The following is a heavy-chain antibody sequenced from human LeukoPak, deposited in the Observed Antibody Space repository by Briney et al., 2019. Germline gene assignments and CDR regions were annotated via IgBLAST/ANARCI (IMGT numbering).Heavy chain of an antibody. CDR1: GFTFSSYS. CDR2: ISSSSSYI. Sequence: GGSLRLSCAASGFTFSSYSMNWVRQVPGKGLEWVSSISSSSSYIYYADSVKGRFTISRDNAKNSLYLQMNSLRAEDTAVYYCAKRLERQGYYFDYWGQGTLVTVSS. D-gene: IGHD1-1*01. V-gene: IGHV3-21*01. CDR3: AKRLERQGYYFDY. J-gene: IGHJ4*02.